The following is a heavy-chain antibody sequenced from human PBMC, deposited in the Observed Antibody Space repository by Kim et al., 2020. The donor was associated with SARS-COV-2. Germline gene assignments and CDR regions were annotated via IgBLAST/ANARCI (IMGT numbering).Heavy chain of an antibody. D-gene: IGHD4-4*01. J-gene: IGHJ6*02. V-gene: IGHV1-69*13. CDR1: GGTFSSYA. Sequence: SVKVSCKSSGGTFSSYAISWVRQAPGQGLEWMGGIIPIFGTANYAQKFQGRVTITADESTSTAYMELSSLRSEDTAVYYCARGAAKDYSNYIYGYYYYGMDVWGQGATVTVSS. CDR2: IIPIFGTA. CDR3: ARGAAKDYSNYIYGYYYYGMDV.